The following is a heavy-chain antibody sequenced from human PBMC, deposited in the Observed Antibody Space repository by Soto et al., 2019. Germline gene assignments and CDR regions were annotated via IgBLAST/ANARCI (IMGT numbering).Heavy chain of an antibody. CDR2: ISGYNGNT. CDR3: ARAVPLDY. J-gene: IGHJ4*02. Sequence: QVQLVQSGPEVKKPGASVQVSCKASGYTFNTYGISWVRQAPGQGLEWMGWISGYNGNTNYAQNLQDRVTLTIDTSTGTAYMELRSLRSDDTALYYCARAVPLDYWGQGTLDTVSS. V-gene: IGHV1-18*04. CDR1: GYTFNTYG. D-gene: IGHD6-19*01.